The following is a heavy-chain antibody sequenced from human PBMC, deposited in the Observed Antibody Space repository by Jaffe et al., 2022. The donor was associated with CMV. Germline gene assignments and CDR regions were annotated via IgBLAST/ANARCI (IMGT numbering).Heavy chain of an antibody. D-gene: IGHD6-6*01. CDR3: ARLLEDSSSLSLQIPYYFDY. Sequence: QLQLQESGPGLVKPSETLSLTCTVSGGSISSSSYYWGWIRQPPGKGLEWIGSIYYSGSTYYNPSLKSRVTISVDTSKNQFSLKLSSVTAADTAVYYCARLLEDSSSLSLQIPYYFDYWGQGTLVTVSS. CDR1: GGSISSSSYY. CDR2: IYYSGST. V-gene: IGHV4-39*01. J-gene: IGHJ4*02.